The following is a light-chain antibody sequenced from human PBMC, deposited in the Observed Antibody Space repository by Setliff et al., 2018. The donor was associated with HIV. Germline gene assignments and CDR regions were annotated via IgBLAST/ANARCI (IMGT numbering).Light chain of an antibody. CDR3: SSYTDSSAYV. Sequence: QSALTQAASVSGSPGQSITISCTGTSSDVGGYKHVSWYQQHPGKAPKLMIYEVSNRPSGVSNRFSGPKSGNTASLTISGLQAEDEADYYCSSYTDSSAYVFGTGTRSPS. J-gene: IGLJ1*01. CDR2: EVS. V-gene: IGLV2-14*01. CDR1: SSDVGGYKH.